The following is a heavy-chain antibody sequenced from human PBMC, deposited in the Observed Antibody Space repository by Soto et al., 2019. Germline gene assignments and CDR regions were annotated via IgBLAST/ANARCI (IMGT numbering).Heavy chain of an antibody. CDR2: IYYNGNT. V-gene: IGHV4-59*11. CDR1: GGAINDHY. D-gene: IGHD3-9*01. CDR3: ARVRTGYFDY. J-gene: IGHJ4*02. Sequence: SETLSLTCTLSGGAINDHYWSFIRQPPGKGLEWIGYIYYNGNTNYNPSLESRVTISVDRSRNQFSLRLTSLTAADTAVYYCARVRTGYFDYWGRGALVTVPS.